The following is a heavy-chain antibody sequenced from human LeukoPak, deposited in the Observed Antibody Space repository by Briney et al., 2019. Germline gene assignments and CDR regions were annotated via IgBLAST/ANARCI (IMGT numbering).Heavy chain of an antibody. CDR2: IIPIFGTA. D-gene: IGHD1-26*01. CDR3: AREGAGLDY. Sequence: ASVKVSCKASGGTFSSYAISWVRQAPGQGLEWMGGIIPIFGTANYAQKFQGRVTITADKSTSTVYMELSSLRSEDTAVYYCAREGAGLDYWGQGTLVTASS. CDR1: GGTFSSYA. V-gene: IGHV1-69*06. J-gene: IGHJ4*02.